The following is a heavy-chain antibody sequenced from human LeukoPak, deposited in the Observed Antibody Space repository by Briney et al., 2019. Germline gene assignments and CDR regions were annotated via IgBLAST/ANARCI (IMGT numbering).Heavy chain of an antibody. D-gene: IGHD5-18*01. Sequence: GGSLRLSCTTSGFTFSFYGMHWVRQVPGKGLEWVSFIWNDGSHKNYADSVKGRFTISRDNAKNSLYLQMNSLRAEDTAVYYCARPVGYSYDPFDYWGQGTLVTVSS. CDR3: ARPVGYSYDPFDY. V-gene: IGHV3-33*01. CDR1: GFTFSFYG. CDR2: IWNDGSHK. J-gene: IGHJ4*02.